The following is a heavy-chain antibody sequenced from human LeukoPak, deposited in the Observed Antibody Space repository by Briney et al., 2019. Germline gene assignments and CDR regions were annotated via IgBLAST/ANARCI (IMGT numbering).Heavy chain of an antibody. V-gene: IGHV3-9*01. CDR3: AKGWNLLWFGELLRSGGDAFDI. J-gene: IGHJ3*02. CDR1: GFTFDDYA. Sequence: GGSLRLSCAASGFTFDDYAMHWVRQAPGKGLEWVSGISWNSGSIGYADSVKGRFTISRDNAKNSLYLQMNSLRAEDTAVYYCAKGWNLLWFGELLRSGGDAFDIWGQGTMVTVSS. D-gene: IGHD3-10*01. CDR2: ISWNSGSI.